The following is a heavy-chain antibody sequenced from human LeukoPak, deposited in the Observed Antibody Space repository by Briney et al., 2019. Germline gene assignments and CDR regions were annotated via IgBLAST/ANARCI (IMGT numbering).Heavy chain of an antibody. D-gene: IGHD2-2*01. V-gene: IGHV4-59*01. CDR1: GGSISSYY. J-gene: IGHJ6*03. CDR2: IYYSGST. CDR3: ARSERGGTSGSYYFYMDV. Sequence: PSETLSLTCTVSGGSISSYYWSWIRQPPGKGLEWSGYIYYSGSTNYNPSLKSRVTISVDTSKNQFSLKLSSVTAADTAVYYCARSERGGTSGSYYFYMDVWGKGITVTVSS.